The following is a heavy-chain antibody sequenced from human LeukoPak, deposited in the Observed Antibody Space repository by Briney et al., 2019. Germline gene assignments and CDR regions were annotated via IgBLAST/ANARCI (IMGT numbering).Heavy chain of an antibody. J-gene: IGHJ4*02. CDR2: ISGSGGST. CDR3: AKVRAYSSSWYFDD. Sequence: GGSLRLSCAASGFSFSSYVMTWVRQAPGKGLEWVSSISGSGGSTNYADSVKGRFTISRDNSKNTVYLQMNSLRAEDRAIYYCAKVRAYSSSWYFDDWGQGTQVTVSS. D-gene: IGHD6-13*01. V-gene: IGHV3-23*01. CDR1: GFSFSSYV.